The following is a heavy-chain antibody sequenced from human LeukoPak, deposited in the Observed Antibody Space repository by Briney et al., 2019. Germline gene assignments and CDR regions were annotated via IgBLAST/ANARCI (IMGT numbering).Heavy chain of an antibody. Sequence: GESLKISCKGSEYSFTSYWIGWVRQMPGKGLEWMGIIWPGDSETRYSPSFQGQVTISADKSISTAYLQWSSLKASDTALYYCARGAAGTTPDYYYFGLDVWGQGTTVRVSS. J-gene: IGHJ6*02. CDR3: ARGAAGTTPDYYYFGLDV. V-gene: IGHV5-51*01. CDR2: IWPGDSET. D-gene: IGHD1-7*01. CDR1: EYSFTSYW.